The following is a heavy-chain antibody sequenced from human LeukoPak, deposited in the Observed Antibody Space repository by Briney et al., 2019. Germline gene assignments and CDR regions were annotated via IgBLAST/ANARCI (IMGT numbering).Heavy chain of an antibody. CDR3: AREDSPDGAFDI. CDR2: IWYDGSNK. Sequence: GGSLRLSCAASGFTFSSYGMHWVRQAPGKGLEWVAVIWYDGSNKYYADSVKGRFTISRDNSKNTLYLQMNSLRAEDTAVYYCAREDSPDGAFDIWGQGTMVTVSS. V-gene: IGHV3-33*01. D-gene: IGHD2-21*01. J-gene: IGHJ3*02. CDR1: GFTFSSYG.